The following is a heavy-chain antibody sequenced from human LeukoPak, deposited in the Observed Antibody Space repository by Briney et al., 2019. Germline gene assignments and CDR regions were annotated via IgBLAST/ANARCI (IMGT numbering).Heavy chain of an antibody. D-gene: IGHD2-2*01. Sequence: SQTLSLTCAISGDSVSSNSGVWNWIRQSPSRGLEWLGRTYYRSKWFNDYAVSVKSRITINPDTSKNQFSLQLNSVTPEDTAVYYCARGKGYCSSTSCWSYYYYGMDVWGQGTTVTVSS. J-gene: IGHJ6*02. CDR2: TYYRSKWFN. CDR1: GDSVSSNSGV. V-gene: IGHV6-1*01. CDR3: ARGKGYCSSTSCWSYYYYGMDV.